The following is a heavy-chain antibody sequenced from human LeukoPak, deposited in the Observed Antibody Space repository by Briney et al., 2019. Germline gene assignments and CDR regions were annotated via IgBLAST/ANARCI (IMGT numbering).Heavy chain of an antibody. CDR3: ARVGRLTTEVTPDY. V-gene: IGHV3-48*01. CDR2: ISSSSSTI. J-gene: IGHJ4*02. CDR1: GFTFSSYS. Sequence: GGSLRLSRAASGFTFSSYSMNWVRQAPRKGLEWVSYISSSSSTIYYADSVKGRFTISRDNAKNSLYLQMNSLRAEDTAVYYCARVGRLTTEVTPDYWGQGTLVTVSS. D-gene: IGHD4-23*01.